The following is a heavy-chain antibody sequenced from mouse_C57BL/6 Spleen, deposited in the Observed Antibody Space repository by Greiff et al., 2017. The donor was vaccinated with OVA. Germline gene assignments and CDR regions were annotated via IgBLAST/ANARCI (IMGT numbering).Heavy chain of an antibody. Sequence: QVQLQQPGAELVMPGASVKLSCKASGYTFTSYWMHWVKQRPGQGLEWIGEIDPSDSYTNYNQKFKGKSTLTVDKSSSTAYMQLSSLTSEDSAVYYGARGGCGKSRGLAYWGQGTLVTVSA. D-gene: IGHD1-1*01. CDR3: ARGGCGKSRGLAY. V-gene: IGHV1-69*01. CDR1: GYTFTSYW. J-gene: IGHJ3*01. CDR2: IDPSDSYT.